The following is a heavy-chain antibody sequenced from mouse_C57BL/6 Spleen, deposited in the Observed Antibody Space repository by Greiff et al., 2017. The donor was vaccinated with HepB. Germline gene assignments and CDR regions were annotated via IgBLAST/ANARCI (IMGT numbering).Heavy chain of an antibody. CDR2: IDPSDSYT. CDR1: GYTFTSYW. D-gene: IGHD2-2*01. J-gene: IGHJ4*01. CDR3: ARSGKNYGSYYAMDY. V-gene: IGHV1-50*01. Sequence: QVQLQQPGAELVKPGASVKLSCKASGYTFTSYWMQWVKQRPGQGLEWIGEIDPSDSYTNYNQKFKGKATLTVDTSSSTAYMQLSSLTSEDSAVYYCARSGKNYGSYYAMDYWGQGTSVTVSS.